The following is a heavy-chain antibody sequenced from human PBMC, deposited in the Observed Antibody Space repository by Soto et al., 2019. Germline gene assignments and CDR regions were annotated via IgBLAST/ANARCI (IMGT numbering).Heavy chain of an antibody. CDR1: GFTFRSSG. D-gene: IGHD2-21*01. Sequence: QVQLAESGGAVVQPGRSLRLSCVASGFTFRSSGMHWVRQAPGKGLEWVAVIWYDGSEKYYTDSVKGRVTISRENSNNTRFRQMNRLRAEDTAVYFCVREARAYYGSPDGYFELWGRGTLVTVSS. J-gene: IGHJ2*01. CDR3: VREARAYYGSPDGYFEL. CDR2: IWYDGSEK. V-gene: IGHV3-33*01.